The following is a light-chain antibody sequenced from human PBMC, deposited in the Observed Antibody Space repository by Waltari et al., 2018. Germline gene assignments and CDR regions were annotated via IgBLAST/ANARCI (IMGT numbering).Light chain of an antibody. CDR1: QSVSVY. J-gene: IGKJ1*01. V-gene: IGKV3-11*01. CDR2: DAS. Sequence: EVVLTQSPVTLSLSPGERATLSCRASQSVSVYLAWYQQKPGQAPSLLSYDASDRATGVPARFSGSGSGTDFTLTISSLEPEDFAVYYCQQRTDRPPVTFGQGTRVEMK. CDR3: QQRTDRPPVT.